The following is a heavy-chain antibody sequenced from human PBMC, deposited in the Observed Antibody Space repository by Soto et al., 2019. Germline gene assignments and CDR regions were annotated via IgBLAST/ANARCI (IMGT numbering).Heavy chain of an antibody. Sequence: GGSLRLSCAASGFTFSSYAMTWVRQAPGKGLEWVSAISYSGVSTYYADSVRGRFTISRDSSENTLSLQMNSLRVDDTAVYYCANDYNAYWGQGTLVTVSS. J-gene: IGHJ4*02. CDR1: GFTFSSYA. D-gene: IGHD1-1*01. CDR3: ANDYNAY. CDR2: ISYSGVST. V-gene: IGHV3-23*01.